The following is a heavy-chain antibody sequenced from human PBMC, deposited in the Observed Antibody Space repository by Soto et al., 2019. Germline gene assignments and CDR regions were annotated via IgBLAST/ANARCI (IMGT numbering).Heavy chain of an antibody. CDR2: ISGSGGST. V-gene: IGHV3-23*01. CDR1: GFTLSSYA. D-gene: IGHD6-6*01. J-gene: IGHJ6*01. Sequence: GGSLRLSFADSGFTLSSYAMSWVLQAPWKGQEWVSSISGSGGSTYYSDSVKGRFTISRDNSKNTLYLQMKSLRAEHTAVYYCAKAPSILYGMDGWGQGTTATVSS. CDR3: AKAPSILYGMDG.